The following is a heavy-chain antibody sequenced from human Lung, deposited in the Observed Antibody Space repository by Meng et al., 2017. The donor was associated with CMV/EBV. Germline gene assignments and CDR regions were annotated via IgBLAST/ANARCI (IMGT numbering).Heavy chain of an antibody. Sequence: SCAASGFTFSSYSMNWVRQAPGKGLEWVSSISSSSSYIYYADSVKGRFTISRDNAKNSLYLQMNGLRAEDTAVYYCARWERTAMDPYYYYGMDVWXQGTTVTVSS. V-gene: IGHV3-21*01. J-gene: IGHJ6*02. CDR2: ISSSSSYI. D-gene: IGHD5-18*01. CDR3: ARWERTAMDPYYYYGMDV. CDR1: GFTFSSYS.